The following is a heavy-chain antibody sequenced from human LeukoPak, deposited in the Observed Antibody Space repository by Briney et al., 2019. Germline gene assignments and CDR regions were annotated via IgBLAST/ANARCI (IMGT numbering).Heavy chain of an antibody. CDR1: GFTFSSYA. V-gene: IGHV3-23*01. D-gene: IGHD7-27*01. J-gene: IGHJ4*02. CDR3: AKVPRNWVGYFDY. CDR2: ISGSGGST. Sequence: GGSLRLSCAASGFTFSSYAMSWVRQAPWKGLEWVSAISGSGGSTYYADSVKGRFTISRDNSKNTLSLQMNSLRAEDTAVYYCAKVPRNWVGYFDYWGQGTLVTVSS.